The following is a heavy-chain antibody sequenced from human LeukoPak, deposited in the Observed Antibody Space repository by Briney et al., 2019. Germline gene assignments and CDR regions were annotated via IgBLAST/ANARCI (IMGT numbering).Heavy chain of an antibody. CDR2: IYSGGST. V-gene: IGHV3-66*04. CDR1: GFTVSSNY. J-gene: IGHJ4*02. Sequence: GGSLRLSCAASGFTVSSNYMSWVRQAPGKGLEWVSVIYSGGSTYYADSVKGRFTISRDNSKNTLYLQMNSLRAEDTAVYYCASQYYYDSSGYYYPPEYWGQGTLVTVSS. D-gene: IGHD3-22*01. CDR3: ASQYYYDSSGYYYPPEY.